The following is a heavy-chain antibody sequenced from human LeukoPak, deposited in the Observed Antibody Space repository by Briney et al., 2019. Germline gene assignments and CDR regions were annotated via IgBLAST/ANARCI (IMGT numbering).Heavy chain of an antibody. Sequence: GGSLRLSCAASGFTFSSYGMSWVRQAPGKGLEWVSAISGSGGSTYYADSVKGRFTISRDNSKSTLYLQMNSLRAEDTAVYYCVIGELSQFDYWGQGTLVTVSS. J-gene: IGHJ4*02. CDR3: VIGELSQFDY. V-gene: IGHV3-23*01. CDR2: ISGSGGST. D-gene: IGHD3-10*01. CDR1: GFTFSSYG.